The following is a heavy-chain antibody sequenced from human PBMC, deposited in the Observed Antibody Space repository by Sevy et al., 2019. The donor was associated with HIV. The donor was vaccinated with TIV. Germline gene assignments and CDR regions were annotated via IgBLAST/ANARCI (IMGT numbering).Heavy chain of an antibody. J-gene: IGHJ4*02. D-gene: IGHD5-12*01. CDR2: ISSSSSTI. Sequence: GGSLRLSCAASGFTFSSYSMIWVRQAPGKGLEWVSYISSSSSTIYYADSVKGRFTISRDNAKNSLYLQMNSLRDEDTAVYYCARSPGYSGYDFFGYVDYWGQGTLVTVSS. V-gene: IGHV3-48*02. CDR3: ARSPGYSGYDFFGYVDY. CDR1: GFTFSSYS.